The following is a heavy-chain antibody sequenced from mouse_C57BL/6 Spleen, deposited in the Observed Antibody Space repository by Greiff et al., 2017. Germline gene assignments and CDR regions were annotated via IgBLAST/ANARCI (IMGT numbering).Heavy chain of an antibody. V-gene: IGHV1-54*01. J-gene: IGHJ2*01. CDR2: INPGSGGT. CDR1: GYAFTNYL. D-gene: IGHD2-1*01. Sequence: QVQLQQSGAELVRPGTSVKVSCKASGYAFTNYLIEWVKQRPGQGLEWIGVINPGSGGTDYNEKFKGKATLTADKSSSTAYMQLSSRTSADAAVYFCARDGNYDYWGQGTTLTVSS. CDR3: ARDGNYDY.